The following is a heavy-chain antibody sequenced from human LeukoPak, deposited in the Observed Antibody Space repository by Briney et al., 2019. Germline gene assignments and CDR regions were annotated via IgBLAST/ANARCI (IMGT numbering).Heavy chain of an antibody. CDR1: GFTFSVYS. CDR3: ARVGRRTYDM. Sequence: GGSLRLSCAASGFTFSVYSMHWVRQAPGKGLEYVSAINDNGDNTFYANSVKGRFTISRDKSKNTLYLQMGSLTAEDMALYYCARVGRRTYDMWGQGTMVTVSS. CDR2: INDNGDNT. V-gene: IGHV3-64*01. J-gene: IGHJ3*02. D-gene: IGHD1-1*01.